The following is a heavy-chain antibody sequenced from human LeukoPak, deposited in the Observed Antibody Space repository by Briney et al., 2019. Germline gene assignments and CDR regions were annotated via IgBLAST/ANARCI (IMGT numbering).Heavy chain of an antibody. V-gene: IGHV3-21*01. J-gene: IGHJ4*02. CDR2: ISSSSTYI. CDR1: GFTFRSYS. CDR3: ARSLVGDCSGGSCYSGY. D-gene: IGHD2-15*01. Sequence: GGSLRLSCAASGFTFRSYSMNCVRQAPGRRLEWVSSISSSSTYIYYADSMKGRFTTSRDNANNSLYLQMNSLTAEDTAVYYCARSLVGDCSGGSCYSGYWGQGTLVTVSS.